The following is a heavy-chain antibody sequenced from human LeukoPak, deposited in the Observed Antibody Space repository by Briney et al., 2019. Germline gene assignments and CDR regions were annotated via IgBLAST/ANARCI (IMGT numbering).Heavy chain of an antibody. V-gene: IGHV3-23*01. CDR1: GFTFSSYA. CDR3: AKYFGGWYQDY. J-gene: IGHJ4*02. Sequence: PGGSLRLSCAASGFTFSSYAMSWVRQAPGKGLQWVSTISAGGTTYYADSVKGRFTVSRDNSKNTLFLQMNSLRAEDTIVYYCAKYFGGWYQDYWGQGTLVTVSS. CDR2: ISAGGTT. D-gene: IGHD6-19*01.